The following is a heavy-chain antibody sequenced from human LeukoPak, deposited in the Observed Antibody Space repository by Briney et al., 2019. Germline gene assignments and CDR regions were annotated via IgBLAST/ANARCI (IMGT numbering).Heavy chain of an antibody. V-gene: IGHV3-48*01. J-gene: IGHJ4*02. CDR1: GFSFSTSS. CDR3: ARDARSHCGTDACYGPYFDY. CDR2: IIGSSTTI. D-gene: IGHD2-2*01. Sequence: PGGSLRLSCAASGFSFSTSSVSWVRQTPGKGLEWISYIIGSSTTIYYADSVKGRFTISKDNARNSLYLQMNDLRAEDTGVYFCARDARSHCGTDACYGPYFDYWGQGSLVTVSS.